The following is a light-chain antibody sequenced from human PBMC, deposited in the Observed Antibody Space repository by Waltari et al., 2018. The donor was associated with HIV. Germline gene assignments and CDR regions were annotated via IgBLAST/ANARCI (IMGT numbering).Light chain of an antibody. CDR1: QSLLYSSKNENF. Sequence: DIVMTQSPHSLALSLGERATITCKSSQSLLYSSKNENFLAWYQQKPGQTPQLLIYSASTRGSGVPERFSGSGSGTDFTLTINSLQSGDVAVYFCQQYYTTPPTFGQGTRVEIK. J-gene: IGKJ1*01. CDR2: SAS. V-gene: IGKV4-1*01. CDR3: QQYYTTPPT.